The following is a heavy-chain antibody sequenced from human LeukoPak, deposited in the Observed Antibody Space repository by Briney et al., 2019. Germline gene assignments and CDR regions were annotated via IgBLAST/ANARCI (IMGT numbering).Heavy chain of an antibody. Sequence: GGSLRLSCAASGSTVSSNYVSWVRQAPGKGLEWVSVIYSGGSTYYADSVKGRFTISRDNSKNTLYLQMNSLRAEDTAVYYCARTSYDILTGYYGARMDVWGQGTTVTVSS. V-gene: IGHV3-66*01. CDR2: IYSGGST. D-gene: IGHD3-9*01. CDR1: GSTVSSNY. J-gene: IGHJ6*02. CDR3: ARTSYDILTGYYGARMDV.